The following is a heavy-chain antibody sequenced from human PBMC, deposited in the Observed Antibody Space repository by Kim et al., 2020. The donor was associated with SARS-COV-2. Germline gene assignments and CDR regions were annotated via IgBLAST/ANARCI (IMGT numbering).Heavy chain of an antibody. CDR2: ISWNSVII. D-gene: IGHD3-22*01. CDR3: AKGGYYDSSGSVIDY. Sequence: GGSLRLSCAASGFTFGDYAMHWVRQAPGKGLEWVSGISWNSVIIGYADSVKGRFTISRDNAKNSLYLQMNSLRAEDTALYYCAKGGYYDSSGSVIDYWGQGTLVTVSS. CDR1: GFTFGDYA. V-gene: IGHV3-9*01. J-gene: IGHJ4*02.